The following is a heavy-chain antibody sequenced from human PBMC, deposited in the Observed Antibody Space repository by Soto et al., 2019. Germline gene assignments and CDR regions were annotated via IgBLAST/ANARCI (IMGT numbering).Heavy chain of an antibody. CDR2: ISGSGGST. CDR3: AIHGYSDGTYYCDY. CDR1: GFTFSTYA. D-gene: IGHD5-18*01. Sequence: EVQLLESGGGLVQPGGSRRLSCAASGFTFSTYAMSWFRQAPGKGLEWVSRISGSGGSTYYAASVKGRFTISRDNPKNTLYLQMNSLRAEDTAVYYCAIHGYSDGTYYCDYWGQGTLVTVSS. J-gene: IGHJ4*02. V-gene: IGHV3-23*01.